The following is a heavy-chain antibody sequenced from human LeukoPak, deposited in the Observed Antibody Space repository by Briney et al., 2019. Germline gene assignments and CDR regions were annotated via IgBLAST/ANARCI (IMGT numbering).Heavy chain of an antibody. CDR3: ARRCSSGSHGPYFDY. Sequence: SETLSLTCTVSGGSISSSSYYWSWIRQPPGKGLEWIGEINHSGSTNYNPSLKSRVTISVDTSKNQFSLKLSSVTAADTAVYYCARRCSSGSHGPYFDYWGQGTLVTVSS. V-gene: IGHV4-39*07. CDR1: GGSISSSSYY. D-gene: IGHD1-26*01. CDR2: INHSGST. J-gene: IGHJ4*02.